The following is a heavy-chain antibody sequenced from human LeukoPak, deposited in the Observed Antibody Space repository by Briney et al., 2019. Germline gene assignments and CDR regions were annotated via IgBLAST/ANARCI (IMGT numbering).Heavy chain of an antibody. V-gene: IGHV3-30-3*01. CDR3: ARGYSSSWYDLYYFDY. Sequence: GGSLRLSCAASGFTFSSYAMHWVRQAPGKGLEWVAVISYDGSNKYYADSVRGRFTISRDDSKNTLYLQMNSLRADDTAVYYCARGYSSSWYDLYYFDYWGQGTLVTVSS. J-gene: IGHJ4*02. CDR2: ISYDGSNK. CDR1: GFTFSSYA. D-gene: IGHD6-13*01.